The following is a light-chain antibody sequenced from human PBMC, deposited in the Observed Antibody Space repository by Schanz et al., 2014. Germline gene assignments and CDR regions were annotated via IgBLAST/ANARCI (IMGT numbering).Light chain of an antibody. CDR3: QHYGSPPLT. CDR1: QSISSIY. V-gene: IGKV3-20*01. J-gene: IGKJ3*01. CDR2: GAS. Sequence: EIVLTQSPGTLSLSPGERATLSCRPSQSISSIYLAWYQQKPGQAPRLLIYGASSRATGIPDRFSGSGSGTDFTLTISRLEPEDSAVYYCQHYGSPPLTFGPGTTVDIK.